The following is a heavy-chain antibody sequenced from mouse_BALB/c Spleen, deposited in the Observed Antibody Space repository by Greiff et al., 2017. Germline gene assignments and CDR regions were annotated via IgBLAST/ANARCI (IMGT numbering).Heavy chain of an antibody. CDR2: ISNGGGST. D-gene: IGHD2-10*01. CDR3: ARLGAYYGY. Sequence: EVKLEESGGGLVQPGGSLKLSCAASGFTFSSYTMSWVRQTPEKRLEWVAYISNGGGSTYYPDTVKGRFTISRDNAKNTLYLQMSSLKSEDTAMYYCARLGAYYGYWGQGTLVTVSA. J-gene: IGHJ3*01. V-gene: IGHV5-12-2*01. CDR1: GFTFSSYT.